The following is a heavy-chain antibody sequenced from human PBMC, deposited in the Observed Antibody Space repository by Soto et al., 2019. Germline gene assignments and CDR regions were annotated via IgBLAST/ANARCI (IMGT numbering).Heavy chain of an antibody. D-gene: IGHD3-22*01. V-gene: IGHV4-30-4*01. CDR2: IYYSGST. J-gene: IGHJ4*02. CDR1: GGSISSGDYY. Sequence: PSETLSLTCTVSGGSISSGDYYWSWIRQPPGKGLEWIGYIYYSGSTYYNPSLKSRVTISVDNSKNTLYLQMNSLRAEDTAVYYCAKSDSKPTYYYDSSGKLVDYWGQGTLVTVSS. CDR3: AKSDSKPTYYYDSSGKLVDY.